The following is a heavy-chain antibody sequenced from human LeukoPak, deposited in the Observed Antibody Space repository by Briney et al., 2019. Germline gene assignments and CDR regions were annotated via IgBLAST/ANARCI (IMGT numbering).Heavy chain of an antibody. CDR2: INPNSGGT. Sequence: ASVKVSCKASGYTFTGYYMHWVRQAPGQGLEWMGWINPNSGGTNYAQKFQGRVTMTRDTSISTAYMELSWLRSDDTAVYYCARGIKGGIQLWSYYYYMDVWGKGTTVTVSS. CDR1: GYTFTGYY. CDR3: ARGIKGGIQLWSYYYYMDV. J-gene: IGHJ6*03. D-gene: IGHD5-18*01. V-gene: IGHV1-2*02.